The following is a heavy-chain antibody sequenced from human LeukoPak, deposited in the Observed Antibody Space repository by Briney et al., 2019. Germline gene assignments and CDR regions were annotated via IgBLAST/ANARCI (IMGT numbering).Heavy chain of an antibody. CDR3: SRARAATSFTMFGLVKYYMDV. CDR1: GGSFSGYY. V-gene: IGHV4-34*01. J-gene: IGHJ6*03. Sequence: SETLSLTCAVYGGSFSGYYWSWIRQPPGKGLEWIGEINHSGSTNYNPSLKSRVTISVGTSKNQFSLKLSSVTAADTAVYYCSRARAATSFTMFGLVKYYMDVWGKGTTVTVSS. CDR2: INHSGST. D-gene: IGHD3-3*01.